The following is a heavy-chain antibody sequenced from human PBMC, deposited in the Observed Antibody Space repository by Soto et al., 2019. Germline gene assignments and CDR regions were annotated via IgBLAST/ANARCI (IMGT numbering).Heavy chain of an antibody. CDR2: ISSSNSTI. V-gene: IGHV3-48*01. CDR3: ARHPERIAQIGWFDP. CDR1: GFTFSSYA. Sequence: PGGSLRLSCAASGFTFSSYAMHWVRQAPGKGLEGVSYISSSNSTIYYAETVKGRFTISRDNAKNSLYLQMNSLRAEDTALYYCARHPERIAQIGWFDPWGQGTLVTVSS. J-gene: IGHJ5*02. D-gene: IGHD6-13*01.